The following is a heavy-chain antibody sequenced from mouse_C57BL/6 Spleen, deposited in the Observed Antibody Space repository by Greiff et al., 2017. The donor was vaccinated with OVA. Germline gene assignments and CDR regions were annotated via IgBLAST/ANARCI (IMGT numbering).Heavy chain of an antibody. CDR1: GYTFTSYW. CDR3: ARGRSGYFDY. D-gene: IGHD3-2*02. CDR2: IYPGSGST. V-gene: IGHV1-55*01. J-gene: IGHJ2*01. Sequence: VKLQESGAELVKPGASVKMSCKASGYTFTSYWITWVKQRPGQGLEWIGDIYPGSGSTNYNEKFKSKATLTVDTSSSTAYMQLSSLTSEDSAVYYCARGRSGYFDYWGQGTTLTVSS.